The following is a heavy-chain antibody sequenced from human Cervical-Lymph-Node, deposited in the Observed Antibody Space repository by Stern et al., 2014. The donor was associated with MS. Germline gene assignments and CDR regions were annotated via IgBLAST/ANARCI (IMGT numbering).Heavy chain of an antibody. CDR2: INYSGGRT. CDR3: AKVIDGRVAPRRILYYYAMDV. Sequence: EVQLVESGGGLMQPGGSLRLSCADSGITFSNFAMTWVRQAPGRGLEWVSAINYSGGRTYDADSVQGRFTISRDNSKNTLFLQMDSLVAEDTAVYYCAKVIDGRVAPRRILYYYAMDVWGQGTTVTVSS. D-gene: IGHD6-6*01. V-gene: IGHV3-23*04. CDR1: GITFSNFA. J-gene: IGHJ6*02.